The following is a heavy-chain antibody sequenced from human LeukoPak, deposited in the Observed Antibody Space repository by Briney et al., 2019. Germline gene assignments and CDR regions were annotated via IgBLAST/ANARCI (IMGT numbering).Heavy chain of an antibody. Sequence: PGGSLRLSCAASGFTFSTYAMSWVRQAPRKGLEWVSAISGSGGSTYYADSAKGRFTISRDNSKNTLYLQMNSLRAEDTSIYFCAKALEQETVIALDSWGQGTLVTVSS. CDR2: ISGSGGST. CDR3: AKALEQETVIALDS. V-gene: IGHV3-23*01. D-gene: IGHD6-13*01. J-gene: IGHJ4*02. CDR1: GFTFSTYA.